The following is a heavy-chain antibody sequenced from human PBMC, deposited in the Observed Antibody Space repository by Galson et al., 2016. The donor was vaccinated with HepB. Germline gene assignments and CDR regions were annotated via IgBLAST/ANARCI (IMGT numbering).Heavy chain of an antibody. D-gene: IGHD6-25*01. CDR2: ISYDGGDK. J-gene: IGHJ4*02. CDR3: ATEGGASGRAGYLDY. Sequence: SLRLSCAASGFSFSNYAMYWVRQAPGKGLEWVAFISYDGGDKFYADSVKGRFTVSRDNSKNIVYLQMNSVRVEDTAIYFCATEGGASGRAGYLDYWGQGTLVTVSS. V-gene: IGHV3-30-3*01. CDR1: GFSFSNYA.